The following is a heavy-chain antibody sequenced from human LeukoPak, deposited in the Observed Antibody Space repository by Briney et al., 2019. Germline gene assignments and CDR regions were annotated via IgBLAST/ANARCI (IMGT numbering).Heavy chain of an antibody. D-gene: IGHD6-6*01. CDR1: GYSFTSYW. Sequence: GESLKISCKGSGYSFTSYWIGWVRQMSGKGLEWMGIICPGDSDTRYSPSFQGQVTISADKSISTAYLQWSSLKASDTAMYYCARRMSSPDYYYYGMDVWGQGTTVTVSS. CDR3: ARRMSSPDYYYYGMDV. J-gene: IGHJ6*02. CDR2: ICPGDSDT. V-gene: IGHV5-51*01.